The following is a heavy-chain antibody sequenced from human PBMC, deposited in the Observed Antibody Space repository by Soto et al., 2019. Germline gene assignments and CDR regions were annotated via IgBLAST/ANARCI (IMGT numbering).Heavy chain of an antibody. V-gene: IGHV4-30-2*01. J-gene: IGHJ5*02. CDR1: GGSISSGGYS. D-gene: IGHD3-3*01. CDR2: IYDSGSS. Sequence: QLQLQESGSGLVKSSQTLSLTCAVSGGSISSGGYSWSWIRQPPGKGLEWIGSIYDSGSSYYNPSLMSRVTVSLDRSKNQFSLKLTSVTTADTAVYYCARMNRDFDNWFDPWGQGTLVTVSS. CDR3: ARMNRDFDNWFDP.